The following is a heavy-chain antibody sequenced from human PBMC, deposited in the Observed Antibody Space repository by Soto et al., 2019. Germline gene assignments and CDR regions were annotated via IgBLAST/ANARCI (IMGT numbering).Heavy chain of an antibody. D-gene: IGHD1-26*01. V-gene: IGHV1-2*02. CDR3: MRGGWGDSPIDY. CDR2: INPSNEIT. J-gene: IGHJ4*02. CDR1: GYTFSADY. Sequence: QVQLVQSGAEVKEVGASVKVSCKTSGYTFSADYVHWARLTPGRGFQWLGWINPSNEITTFSQFFQGRVTMTRDTSTNTVHMELNRLTSDDTAVDYCMRGGWGDSPIDYWGQGTQVTVSS.